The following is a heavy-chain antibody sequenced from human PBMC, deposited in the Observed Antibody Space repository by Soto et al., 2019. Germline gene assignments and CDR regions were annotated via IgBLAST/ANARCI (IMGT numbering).Heavy chain of an antibody. J-gene: IGHJ4*02. V-gene: IGHV4-34*01. CDR3: ARERVYSSGWYRYFDY. CDR1: GGSFSGYY. CDR2: INHSGST. Sequence: SETLSLTCAVYGGSFSGYYWSWIRQPPGKGLEWIGEINHSGSTNYNPSLKSRVTISVDTSKNQFSLKLSSVTAADTAVYYCARERVYSSGWYRYFDYWGQGTLVTVSS. D-gene: IGHD6-13*01.